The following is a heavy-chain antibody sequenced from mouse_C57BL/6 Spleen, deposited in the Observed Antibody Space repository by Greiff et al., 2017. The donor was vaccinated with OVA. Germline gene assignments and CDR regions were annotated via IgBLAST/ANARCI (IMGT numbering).Heavy chain of an antibody. CDR1: GYTFTDYE. Sequence: QVQLQQSGAELVRPGSSVTLSCKASGYTFTDYEMHWVKQTPVHGLEWIGAIDPETGGTAYNQKFKGKAILTADKSSSTAYMELRSLTSEDSAVYYCTLGDGYYDYWGQGTTLTVSS. V-gene: IGHV1-15*01. CDR2: IDPETGGT. CDR3: TLGDGYYDY. J-gene: IGHJ2*01. D-gene: IGHD2-3*01.